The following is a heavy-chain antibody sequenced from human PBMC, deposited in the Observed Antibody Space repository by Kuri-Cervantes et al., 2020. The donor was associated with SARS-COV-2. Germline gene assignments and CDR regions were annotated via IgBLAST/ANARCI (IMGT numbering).Heavy chain of an antibody. CDR1: GYSLTSYG. J-gene: IGHJ4*02. CDR2: ISAYNGNT. V-gene: IGHV1-18*01. D-gene: IGHD2-2*01. CDR3: ARGDIHLGYCSSTSCAYYFDY. Sequence: SVKVSCNASGYSLTSYGISWVRQAPGQGLEWMGWISAYNGNTNYAQKLQGRVTMTTDTSTSTAYMELRSLRSDDTAVYYCARGDIHLGYCSSTSCAYYFDYWGQGTLVTVSS.